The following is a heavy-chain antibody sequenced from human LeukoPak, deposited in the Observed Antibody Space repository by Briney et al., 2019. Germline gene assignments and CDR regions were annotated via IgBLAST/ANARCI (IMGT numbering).Heavy chain of an antibody. J-gene: IGHJ6*03. Sequence: GESLKISCWGSGYSFNNYWIGWVRQMSGRGLEWMGIIYPGDSETRYSPSFQGQVTISADKSISTAYLQWSSLKASDTAMYYCARQGAAGKYYYYYMDVWGKGTTVTVPS. CDR1: GYSFNNYW. D-gene: IGHD6-13*01. V-gene: IGHV5-51*01. CDR3: ARQGAAGKYYYYYMDV. CDR2: IYPGDSET.